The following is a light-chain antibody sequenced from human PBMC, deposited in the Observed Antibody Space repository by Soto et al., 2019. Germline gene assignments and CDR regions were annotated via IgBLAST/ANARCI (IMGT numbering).Light chain of an antibody. CDR2: GNS. J-gene: IGLJ2*01. CDR1: SSNIWAGYD. Sequence: QSVLTQPPSVSGAPGQRLTISCTGSSSNIWAGYDVQWYQQLPGTAPKLLIYGNSNRPSGVPDRFSGSKSGTSASLAITGLQAEDEADYYCQSYDSSLSGSGVVFGGGTKLTVL. V-gene: IGLV1-40*01. CDR3: QSYDSSLSGSGVV.